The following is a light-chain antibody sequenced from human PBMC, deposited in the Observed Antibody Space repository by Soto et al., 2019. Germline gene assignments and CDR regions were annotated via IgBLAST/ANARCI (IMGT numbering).Light chain of an antibody. CDR2: GVS. J-gene: IGLJ3*02. CDR3: SSYTSDTTLGV. V-gene: IGLV2-14*01. CDR1: GSDIGNYNY. Sequence: QSALTQPASVSGSPGQSITISCTGTGSDIGNYNYVSWYQQHPGKAPKLMIYGVSNRPSGVSNRFSGSKSGNAASLTISGLQAEDEADYYCSSYTSDTTLGVFGGGTKLTVL.